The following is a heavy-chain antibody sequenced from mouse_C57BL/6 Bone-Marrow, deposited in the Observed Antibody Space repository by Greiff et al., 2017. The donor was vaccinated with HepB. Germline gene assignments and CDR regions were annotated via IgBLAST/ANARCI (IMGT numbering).Heavy chain of an antibody. V-gene: IGHV1-50*01. J-gene: IGHJ2*01. Sequence: VQLQQPGAELVKPGASVKLSCKASGYTFTSYWMQWVKQRPGQGLEWIGEIDPSDSYTNYNQKFKGKATLTVDTSSSTAYMQLSSLTSEDSAVYYCARPYYYGSSYDFDYWGQGTTLTVSS. CDR2: IDPSDSYT. CDR1: GYTFTSYW. CDR3: ARPYYYGSSYDFDY. D-gene: IGHD1-1*01.